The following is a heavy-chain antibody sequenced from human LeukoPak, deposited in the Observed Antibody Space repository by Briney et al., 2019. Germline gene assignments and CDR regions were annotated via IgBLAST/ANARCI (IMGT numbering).Heavy chain of an antibody. D-gene: IGHD3-22*01. CDR1: GYTLTELS. CDR3: ATGYDSSGYYPFPFDY. J-gene: IGHJ4*02. V-gene: IGHV1-24*01. CDR2: FDPEDGET. Sequence: ASVKVSRKVSGYTLTELSMHWVRQAPGKGLEWMGGFDPEDGETIYAQKFQGRVTMTEDTSTDTAYMELSSLRSEDTAVYYCATGYDSSGYYPFPFDYWGQGTLVTVSS.